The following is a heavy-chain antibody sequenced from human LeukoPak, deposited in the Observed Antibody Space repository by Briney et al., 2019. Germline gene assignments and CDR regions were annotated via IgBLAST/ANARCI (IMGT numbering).Heavy chain of an antibody. D-gene: IGHD5-18*01. CDR3: ARDQLDTAMVTSRGSNNWFDP. J-gene: IGHJ5*02. CDR2: IIPIFGIA. CDR1: GGTFSSYA. V-gene: IGHV1-69*04. Sequence: SVKVSCKASGGTFSSYAISWVRQAPGQGLEWMGRIIPIFGIANYAQKFQGRVTITADKSTSTAYMEPSSLRSEDTAVYYCARDQLDTAMVTSRGSNNWFDPWGQGTLVTVSS.